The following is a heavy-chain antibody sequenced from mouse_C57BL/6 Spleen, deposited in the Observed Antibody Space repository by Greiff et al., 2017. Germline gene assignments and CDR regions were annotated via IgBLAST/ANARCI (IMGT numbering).Heavy chain of an antibody. J-gene: IGHJ4*01. CDR1: GFTFSSYG. Sequence: EVQRVESGGDLVKPGGSLQLSCAASGFTFSSYGMSWVRQTPDKRLEWVATISSGGSYTYYPDSVKGRFTISRDNAKNTLYLQMSSLKSEDTAMYYCARRPITTVVATLYYYAMNYWGQGTSVTVSS. CDR2: ISSGGSYT. V-gene: IGHV5-6*01. CDR3: ARRPITTVVATLYYYAMNY. D-gene: IGHD1-1*01.